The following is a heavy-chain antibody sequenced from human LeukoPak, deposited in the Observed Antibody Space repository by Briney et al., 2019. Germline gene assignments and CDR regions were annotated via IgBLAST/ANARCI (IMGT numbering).Heavy chain of an antibody. CDR2: ISSSGSTI. Sequence: GGSLRLSCAASGFTFSSYEMNWVRQAPGKGLEWVSYISSSGSTIYYADSVKGRFTISRDNAKNSLYLQMNSLRAEETAVYYCAELGITMIGGVWGKGTTVTISS. D-gene: IGHD3-10*02. J-gene: IGHJ6*04. V-gene: IGHV3-48*03. CDR3: AELGITMIGGV. CDR1: GFTFSSYE.